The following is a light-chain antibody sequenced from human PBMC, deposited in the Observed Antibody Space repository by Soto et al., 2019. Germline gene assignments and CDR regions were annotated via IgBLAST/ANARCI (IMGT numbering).Light chain of an antibody. V-gene: IGLV1-40*01. CDR1: SSNIGAGYD. Sequence: QSVLTQPPSVSAAPGQRVTLSCTGSSSNIGAGYDVHWYQQLPGTAPKLLIYGNSNRPSGVPDRFSGSKSGTSASLAITGLQAEDEADYYCQSYDSSLFWVLGGGTKLTVL. CDR2: GNS. CDR3: QSYDSSLFWV. J-gene: IGLJ3*02.